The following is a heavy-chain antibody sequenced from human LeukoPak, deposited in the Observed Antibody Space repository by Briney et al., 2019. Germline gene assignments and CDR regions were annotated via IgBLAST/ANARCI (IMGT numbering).Heavy chain of an antibody. D-gene: IGHD2-2*02. J-gene: IGHJ4*02. CDR3: AKDHFNYTNTWGRAAAGY. Sequence: GGSLRLSCTASGFTFTNFAMSWVRLTPGKGLEWVSLISASGGSTHYAVSVNGRFTTSRDNSKNTVYLQLKSLRAEDTAVYYCAKDHFNYTNTWGRAAAGYWGQGTLVTVSS. V-gene: IGHV3-23*01. CDR1: GFTFTNFA. CDR2: ISASGGST.